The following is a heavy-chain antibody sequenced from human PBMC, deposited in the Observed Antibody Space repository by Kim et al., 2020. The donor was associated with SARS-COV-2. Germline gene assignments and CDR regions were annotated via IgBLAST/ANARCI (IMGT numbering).Heavy chain of an antibody. V-gene: IGHV1-18*01. Sequence: ASVKVSCKASGYTFTSYGISWVRQAPGQGLEWMGWISAYNGNTNYAQKLQGRVTMTTDTSTSTAYMELRSLRSDDTAVYYCAREAGDILTGYYLYYFDYWGQGTLVTVSS. J-gene: IGHJ4*02. D-gene: IGHD3-9*01. CDR3: AREAGDILTGYYLYYFDY. CDR2: ISAYNGNT. CDR1: GYTFTSYG.